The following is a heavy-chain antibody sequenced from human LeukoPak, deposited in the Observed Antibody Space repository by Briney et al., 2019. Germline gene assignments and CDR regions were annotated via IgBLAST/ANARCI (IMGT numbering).Heavy chain of an antibody. CDR2: IYTSGST. V-gene: IGHV4-61*02. CDR1: GGSISSGSYY. Sequence: KTSQTLSLTCTVSGGSISSGSYYWSWIRQPAGKGPEWIGRIYTSGSTNYNPSLKSRVTISVDTSKNQFSLKLSSVTAADTAVYYCARDSPLGYYYYMDVWGKGTTVTISS. CDR3: ARDSPLGYYYYMDV. J-gene: IGHJ6*03. D-gene: IGHD3-10*01.